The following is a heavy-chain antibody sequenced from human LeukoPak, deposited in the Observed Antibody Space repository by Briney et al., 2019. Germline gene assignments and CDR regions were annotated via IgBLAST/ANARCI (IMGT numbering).Heavy chain of an antibody. Sequence: GGSLRLSCAASGFTFSTYAMTWVRQAPGKGLEWVSVFYVGGATYYADSVKGRFTISRDNSENTLYLQMKSLRAEDTAVYYCARGDGYNFFDYWGQGTLVTVSS. CDR1: GFTFSTYA. D-gene: IGHD5-24*01. CDR2: FYVGGAT. V-gene: IGHV3-23*03. J-gene: IGHJ4*02. CDR3: ARGDGYNFFDY.